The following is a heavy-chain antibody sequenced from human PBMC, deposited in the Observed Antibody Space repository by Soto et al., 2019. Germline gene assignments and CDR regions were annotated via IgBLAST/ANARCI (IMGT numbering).Heavy chain of an antibody. J-gene: IGHJ4*02. CDR1: GGSVSSGSYY. CDR3: ASTLWFGELLPFDY. D-gene: IGHD3-10*01. V-gene: IGHV4-61*01. CDR2: IYYSGST. Sequence: QVQLQESGPGLVKPSETLSLTCTVSGGSVSSGSYYWSWIRQPPGKGLEWIGYIYYSGSTNYNPSLQRRVTLPAATSKNHCSPKPSSVTAAGTAVDYCASTLWFGELLPFDYWGQGTLVTVSS.